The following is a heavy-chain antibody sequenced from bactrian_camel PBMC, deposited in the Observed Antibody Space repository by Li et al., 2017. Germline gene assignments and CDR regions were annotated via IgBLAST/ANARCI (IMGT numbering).Heavy chain of an antibody. CDR3: AAQDRPGAWFNEYNY. CDR1: GFTASRNC. J-gene: IGHJ4*01. Sequence: DVQLVESGGGSVQDGGSLRLACVASGFTASRNCVAWFRQNLGKEREGVATLLTSDGHAYYADSVKGRFTIAQDVANNTLYLQMNSLKPEDSAMYYCAAQDRPGAWFNEYNYWGQGTQVTVS. CDR2: LLTSDGHA. V-gene: IGHV3S31*01. D-gene: IGHD3*01.